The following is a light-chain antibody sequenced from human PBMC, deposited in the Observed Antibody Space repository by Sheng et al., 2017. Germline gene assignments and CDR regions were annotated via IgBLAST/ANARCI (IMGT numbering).Light chain of an antibody. CDR2: AAT. J-gene: IGKJ3*01. CDR3: QQSDRTPFT. Sequence: DIQMTQSPSSLSADVGDRVTFTCRASRTINKFVSWYHQQPGKAPKLLIYAATISQSGVPSRFSGSGSGTDFTLTISPLQPEDFGTYYCQQSDRTPFTFGPGTTVHI. V-gene: IGKV1-39*01. CDR1: RTINKF.